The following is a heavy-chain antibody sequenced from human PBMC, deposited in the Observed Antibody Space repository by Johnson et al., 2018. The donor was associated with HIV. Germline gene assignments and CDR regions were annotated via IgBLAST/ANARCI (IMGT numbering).Heavy chain of an antibody. CDR1: GFTFNSYA. V-gene: IGHV3-33*06. CDR3: AKGQVARGAFDI. Sequence: QVQLVESGGGVVQPGTSLRLSCVASGFTFNSYAMHWVRQAPGKGLEWLSVIWYDGSNEYYADSVKGRFTISRDNSKNTLYLHMSSLRLEDTAVYYCAKGQVARGAFDIWGQGTMVTVSS. CDR2: IWYDGSNE. J-gene: IGHJ3*02.